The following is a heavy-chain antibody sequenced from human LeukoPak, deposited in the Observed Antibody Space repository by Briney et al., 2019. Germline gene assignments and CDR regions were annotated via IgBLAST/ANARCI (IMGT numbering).Heavy chain of an antibody. J-gene: IGHJ3*01. CDR2: IYYNGNT. Sequence: SETLSLTCAVSGYSISSNNWWAWVRQPPGKGLEWIGYIYYNGNTYYNPYNPSLTSRVTMSVDTSKNQFSLKLDSVTEIDTAMYYCARNQAVAANRGAPDVWGQGTMVTVSS. CDR3: ARNQAVAANRGAPDV. V-gene: IGHV4-28*01. CDR1: GYSISSNNW. D-gene: IGHD6-19*01.